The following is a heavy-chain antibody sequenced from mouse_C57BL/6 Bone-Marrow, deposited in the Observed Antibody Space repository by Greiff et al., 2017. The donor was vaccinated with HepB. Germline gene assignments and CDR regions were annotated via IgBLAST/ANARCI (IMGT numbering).Heavy chain of an antibody. V-gene: IGHV1-20*01. CDR2: INPYNGDT. J-gene: IGHJ3*01. Sequence: EVQLQQSGPELVKPGDSVKISCKASGYSFTGYFMNWVMQSHGKSLEWIGRINPYNGDTFYNQKFKGKATLTVDKSSRTAHMELRSLTSEDSAVYYCARSERDYYGRGGFAYWGQGTLVTVSA. D-gene: IGHD1-1*01. CDR3: ARSERDYYGRGGFAY. CDR1: GYSFTGYF.